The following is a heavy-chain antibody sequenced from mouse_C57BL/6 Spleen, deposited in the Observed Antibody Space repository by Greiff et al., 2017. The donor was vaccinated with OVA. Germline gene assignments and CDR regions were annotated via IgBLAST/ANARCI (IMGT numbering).Heavy chain of an antibody. CDR3: ARLDEGFAY. CDR1: GYTFTDYY. J-gene: IGHJ3*01. V-gene: IGHV1-76*01. CDR2: IYPGSGNT. Sequence: VKLQESGAELVRPGASVKLSCKASGYTFTDYYINWVKQRPGQGLEWISRIYPGSGNTYYNEKFKGKATLTAEKSSSTAYMQHSSLTSEDSAVYFCARLDEGFAYWGQGTLVTVSA.